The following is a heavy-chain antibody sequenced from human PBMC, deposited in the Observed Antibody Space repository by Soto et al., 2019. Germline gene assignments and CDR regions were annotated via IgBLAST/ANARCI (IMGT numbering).Heavy chain of an antibody. CDR3: AKDEYLYDSSGYYYVADYYYGMDV. J-gene: IGHJ6*02. CDR1: GFTFSSYG. CDR2: ISYDGSNK. Sequence: GGSLRLSCAASGFTFSSYGMHWVRQAPGKGLEWVAVISYDGSNKYYADSVKGRFTISRDNSKNTMYLQMNSLRAEDTAVYYFAKDEYLYDSSGYYYVADYYYGMDVWGQGTTVTVSS. D-gene: IGHD3-22*01. V-gene: IGHV3-30*18.